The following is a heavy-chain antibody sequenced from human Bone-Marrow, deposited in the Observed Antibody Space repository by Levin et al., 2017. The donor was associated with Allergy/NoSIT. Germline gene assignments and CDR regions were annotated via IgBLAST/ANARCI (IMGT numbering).Heavy chain of an antibody. J-gene: IGHJ4*02. D-gene: IGHD4-17*01. Sequence: GESLKISCAASEITFSNYAMSWVRQAPGKGLEWVSAISGSGGSTHYADSVKGRLTISRDNSKSTLYLQMNSLRAEDTAVYYCAKFPFNGDYTNFDYWGQGTLVTVSS. V-gene: IGHV3-23*01. CDR1: EITFSNYA. CDR2: ISGSGGST. CDR3: AKFPFNGDYTNFDY.